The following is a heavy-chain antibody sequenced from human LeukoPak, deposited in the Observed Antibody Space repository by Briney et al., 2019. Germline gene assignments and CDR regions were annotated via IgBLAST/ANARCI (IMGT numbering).Heavy chain of an antibody. CDR2: ISYDGSNE. Sequence: GGSLRLSCAASGFTFSSYVMHWVRQAPGKGLEWVAIISYDGSNEYYADSVKGRFTISRDNSKNTLYLQMNSLRAEDTAVYYCARDYDSSGFDYWGQGTLVTVSS. D-gene: IGHD3-22*01. CDR3: ARDYDSSGFDY. CDR1: GFTFSSYV. V-gene: IGHV3-30*04. J-gene: IGHJ4*02.